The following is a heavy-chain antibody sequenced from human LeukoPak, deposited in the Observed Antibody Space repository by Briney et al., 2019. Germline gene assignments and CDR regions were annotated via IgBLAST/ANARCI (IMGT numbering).Heavy chain of an antibody. CDR2: INSDASST. Sequence: GGSLRLSCAASGFTFSSYWMHWVRQAPGKGLVWVSRINSDASSTRYADSVKGRFTISRDNAKNTLYLQMNSLRAEDTAVYYCASLNTRDTAVGDYWGQGTLVTVSS. CDR1: GFTFSSYW. J-gene: IGHJ4*02. V-gene: IGHV3-74*01. CDR3: ASLNTRDTAVGDY. D-gene: IGHD5-18*01.